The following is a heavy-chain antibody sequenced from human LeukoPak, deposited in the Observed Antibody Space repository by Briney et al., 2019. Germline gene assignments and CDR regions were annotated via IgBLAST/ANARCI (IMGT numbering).Heavy chain of an antibody. CDR1: GYTFTGYY. J-gene: IGHJ4*02. D-gene: IGHD2-2*01. CDR3: ARDLGCTSTSCYAFDY. Sequence: ASVKVSCKASGYTFTGYYMHWVRQAPGQGLEWMGWINPNSGGTNYAQKFQGRVIMTRDTSISTAFMELSRLRSDDTAVYYCARDLGCTSTSCYAFDYWGQGTLVTVSS. CDR2: INPNSGGT. V-gene: IGHV1-2*02.